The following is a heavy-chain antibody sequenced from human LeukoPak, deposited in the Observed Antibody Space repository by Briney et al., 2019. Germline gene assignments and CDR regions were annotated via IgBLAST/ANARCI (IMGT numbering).Heavy chain of an antibody. J-gene: IGHJ4*02. CDR2: IYYSGST. Sequence: PSETLSLTCTVSGGSISSSSYYWGWIRQPPGKGLEWIGSIYYSGSTYYNPSLKSRVTISVDTSKNQFSLKLSSVTAADTAVYYCATLQYYDILTGYSHFDYWGQGTLVTVSS. D-gene: IGHD3-9*01. V-gene: IGHV4-39*01. CDR3: ATLQYYDILTGYSHFDY. CDR1: GGSISSSSYY.